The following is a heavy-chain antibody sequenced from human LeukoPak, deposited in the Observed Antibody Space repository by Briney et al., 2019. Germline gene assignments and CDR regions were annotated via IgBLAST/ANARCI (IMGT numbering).Heavy chain of an antibody. CDR2: ISYDGKNI. CDR1: GFSFSSYG. D-gene: IGHD5-12*01. J-gene: IGHJ4*02. V-gene: IGHV3-33*01. CDR3: ARTYSRESGYDFVFHY. Sequence: GGSLRLSCAASGFSFSSYGLHWVRQAPGKGLEWVSAISYDGKNIHYADSVKGRFTISRGNSRNTVYLQMNSLRVEDTAVYYCARTYSRESGYDFVFHYWGQGTRVTVSS.